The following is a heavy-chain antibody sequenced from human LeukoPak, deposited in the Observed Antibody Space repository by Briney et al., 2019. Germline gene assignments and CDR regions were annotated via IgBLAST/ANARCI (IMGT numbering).Heavy chain of an antibody. CDR1: GFTFSNAW. Sequence: GGSLRLSCAASGFTFSNAWMSWVRQAPGKGLEWVSAISGSGGSTYYADSVKGRFTISRDNSKNTLYLQMNSLRAEDTAVYYCAKDGRRDSSSWRGVWFDPWGQGTLVTVSS. D-gene: IGHD6-13*01. CDR2: ISGSGGST. V-gene: IGHV3-23*01. CDR3: AKDGRRDSSSWRGVWFDP. J-gene: IGHJ5*02.